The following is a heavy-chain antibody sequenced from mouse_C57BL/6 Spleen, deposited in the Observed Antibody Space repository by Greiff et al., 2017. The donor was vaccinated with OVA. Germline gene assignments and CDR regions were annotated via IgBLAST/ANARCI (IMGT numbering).Heavy chain of an antibody. V-gene: IGHV1-50*01. D-gene: IGHD2-4*01. CDR2: IDPSDSYT. J-gene: IGHJ4*01. CDR3: AKGLQGYYYAMDY. CDR1: GYTFTSYW. Sequence: VQLQQSGAELVKPGASVKLSCKASGYTFTSYWMQWVKQRPGQGLEWIGEIDPSDSYTNYNQKFKGKATLTVDTSSSTAYMQLSSLTSEDSAVYYCAKGLQGYYYAMDYWGQGTSVTVSS.